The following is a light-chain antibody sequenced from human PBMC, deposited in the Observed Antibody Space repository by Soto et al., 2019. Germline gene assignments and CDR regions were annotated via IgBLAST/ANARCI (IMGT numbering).Light chain of an antibody. CDR2: DVS. Sequence: VLTQSPVTLSLSPGERATLSCRASQSFRGLLAWYQQKPGQAPRLLIYDVSNRATGIPARFSGSGSGTDFTLTISSLEPEDFAVYYCQQRGTFGGGTKVEIK. J-gene: IGKJ4*01. CDR1: QSFRGL. CDR3: QQRGT. V-gene: IGKV3-11*01.